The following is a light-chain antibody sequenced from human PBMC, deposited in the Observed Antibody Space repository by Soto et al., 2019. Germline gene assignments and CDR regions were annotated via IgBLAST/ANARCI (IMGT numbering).Light chain of an antibody. J-gene: IGLJ2*01. CDR1: SSNIGAGYD. CDR2: DNF. V-gene: IGLV1-40*01. CDR3: QSYDSGLSASV. Sequence: QSALTQPPSVSGAPGQRVTISCTGSSSNIGAGYDVHWYQHLPGTAPKLLIFDNFNRPSGVPDRFSGSKSGTSASLAITGLQAEDEADYYCQSYDSGLSASVFGGGTKLTVL.